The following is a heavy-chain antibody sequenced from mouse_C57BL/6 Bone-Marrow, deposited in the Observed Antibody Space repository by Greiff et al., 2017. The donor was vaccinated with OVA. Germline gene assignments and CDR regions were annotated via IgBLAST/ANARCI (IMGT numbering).Heavy chain of an antibody. CDR1: GFTFSDAW. J-gene: IGHJ3*01. CDR3: TLDPFAY. V-gene: IGHV6-6*01. CDR2: IRNKANNHAT. Sequence: EVQGVESGGGLVQPGGSMKLSCAASGFTFSDAWMDWVRQSPEKGLEWVAEIRNKANNHATYYAESVKGRFTISRDDSKSSVYLQMNSLRAEDTGIYYCTLDPFAYWGQGTLVTVSA.